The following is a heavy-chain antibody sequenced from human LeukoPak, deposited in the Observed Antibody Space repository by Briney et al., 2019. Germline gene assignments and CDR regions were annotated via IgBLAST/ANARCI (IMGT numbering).Heavy chain of an antibody. V-gene: IGHV4-28*01. CDR2: IYYRGSP. CDR3: ARMGSPGYYGDFDS. J-gene: IGHJ3*02. Sequence: SESLSLTCVVSGYSISSSNWWGWIRPPPGKGLDRIGYIYYRGSPYYNPSLKSRVTMSVDTSKNQFSLKLSSVTAVDTAVYYCARMGSPGYYGDFDSWGQGTMVTVS. D-gene: IGHD3-3*01. CDR1: GYSISSSNW.